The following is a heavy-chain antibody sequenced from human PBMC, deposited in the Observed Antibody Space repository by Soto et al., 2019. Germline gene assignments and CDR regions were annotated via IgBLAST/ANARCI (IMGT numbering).Heavy chain of an antibody. CDR3: AITTGCSGGSCYRYYGMDV. J-gene: IGHJ6*02. V-gene: IGHV5-10-1*01. CDR1: GYSFTSYW. CDR2: IDPSDSYT. Sequence: PGESLKISCKGSGYSFTSYWISWVRQMPVKGLEWMGRIDPSDSYTNYSPSFQGHVTISADKSISTAYLQWSSLKASDTAMYYCAITTGCSGGSCYRYYGMDVWGQGTTVTVSS. D-gene: IGHD2-15*01.